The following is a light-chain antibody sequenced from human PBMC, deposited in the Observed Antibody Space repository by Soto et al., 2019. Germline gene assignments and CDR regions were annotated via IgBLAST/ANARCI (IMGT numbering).Light chain of an antibody. Sequence: QSALTQPASVSGSLGQSITISCTGTSSDVGSYNLVSWYQQHPGKAPKLMVYEVIKRPSGVSNRFSGSKSGNTASLTISGLQAEDEADYYCCSYAGSSNLVFGGGTKVTVL. J-gene: IGLJ3*02. CDR2: EVI. CDR3: CSYAGSSNLV. CDR1: SSDVGSYNL. V-gene: IGLV2-23*02.